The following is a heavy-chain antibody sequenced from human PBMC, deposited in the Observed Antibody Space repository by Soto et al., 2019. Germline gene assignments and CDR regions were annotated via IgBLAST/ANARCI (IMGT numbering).Heavy chain of an antibody. V-gene: IGHV1-69*13. D-gene: IGHD3-22*01. J-gene: IGHJ4*02. CDR1: GGTFSSYA. CDR2: IIPIFGTA. Sequence: SVKVSCKASGGTFSSYAISWVRQAPGQGLEWMGGIIPIFGTANYAQKFQGRVTITADESTSTAYMELSSLRSEDTAVYYCARARVYYYDSSGYYTPFDYWGQGXLVTVSS. CDR3: ARARVYYYDSSGYYTPFDY.